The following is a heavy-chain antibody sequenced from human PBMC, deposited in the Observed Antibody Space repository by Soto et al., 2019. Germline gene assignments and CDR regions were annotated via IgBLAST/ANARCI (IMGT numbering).Heavy chain of an antibody. V-gene: IGHV1-69*01. CDR2: IIPIFGTA. Sequence: QVQLVQSGAEVKKPGSSVKVSCKASGGTFSSYAISWVRQAPGQGLEWMGGIIPIFGTANYAQKFQGRVTITADESTSTAYMELSSLRSEDTAVYYCATDYGYYYDSSGSPVHFDYWGQGTLVTVSS. CDR3: ATDYGYYYDSSGSPVHFDY. CDR1: GGTFSSYA. D-gene: IGHD3-22*01. J-gene: IGHJ4*02.